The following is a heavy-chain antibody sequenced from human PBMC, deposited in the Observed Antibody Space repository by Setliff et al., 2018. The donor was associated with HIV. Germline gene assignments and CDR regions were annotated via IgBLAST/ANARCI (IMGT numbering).Heavy chain of an antibody. D-gene: IGHD3-22*01. V-gene: IGHV4-61*05. Sequence: PSETLSLTCTVSGGSISSSSSFWGWIRQPPGKGLEWIGYIFYNGDTAYNPSLRSRLTISVDTSRSQFSMKLTSVTATDTAVYYCARQMTIPGVAVTPVDYWGQGLLVTVSS. CDR2: IFYNGDT. CDR1: GGSISSSSSF. CDR3: ARQMTIPGVAVTPVDY. J-gene: IGHJ4*02.